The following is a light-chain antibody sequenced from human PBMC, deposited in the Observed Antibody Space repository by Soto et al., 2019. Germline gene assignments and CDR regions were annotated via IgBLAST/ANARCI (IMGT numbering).Light chain of an antibody. CDR2: KAS. J-gene: IGKJ1*01. CDR1: QSISSW. V-gene: IGKV1-5*03. CDR3: QQYNSYGT. Sequence: DIQMTQSPSTLSASVGDRVTITCRASQSISSWLAWYQQKPWKAPKLLIYKASSLESGVPSRFSGSGSGTEFTLTISSLQPDDFATYYCQQYNSYGTFGQGTKVDI.